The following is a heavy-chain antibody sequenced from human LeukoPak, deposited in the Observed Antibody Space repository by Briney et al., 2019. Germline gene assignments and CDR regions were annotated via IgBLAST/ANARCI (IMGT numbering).Heavy chain of an antibody. J-gene: IGHJ4*02. CDR2: ITPIFGIA. CDR1: GGTFSSYA. V-gene: IGHV1-69*04. D-gene: IGHD3-22*01. Sequence: SVKVSCKASGGTFSSYAISWVRQAPGQGLEWMGRITPIFGIANYAQKFQGRVTITADKSTSTAYMELSSLRSEDTAVYYCAREMYYYDSSGYYSFDYWGQGTLVTVSS. CDR3: AREMYYYDSSGYYSFDY.